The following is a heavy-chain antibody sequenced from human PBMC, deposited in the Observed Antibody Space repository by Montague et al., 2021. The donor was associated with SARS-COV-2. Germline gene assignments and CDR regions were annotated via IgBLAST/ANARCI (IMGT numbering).Heavy chain of an antibody. Sequence: CAISGDSVSSSSVAWNWIRQSPSRGLEWLGRTCYRSRWYDDYAASVKGRITMNPDTAKNHFSLQLNSVTPEDTAVYYCARGNWEKVTGTTSDYLYYFDRWGQGTLVTVSS. CDR3: ARGNWEKVTGTTSDYLYYFDR. V-gene: IGHV6-1*01. D-gene: IGHD1-7*01. CDR2: TCYRSRWYD. J-gene: IGHJ4*02. CDR1: GDSVSSSSVA.